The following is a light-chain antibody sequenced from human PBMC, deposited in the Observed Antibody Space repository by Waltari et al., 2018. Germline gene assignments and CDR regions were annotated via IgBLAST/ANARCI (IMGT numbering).Light chain of an antibody. CDR1: QNSGSW. V-gene: IGKV1-5*03. CDR2: KTS. CDR3: LQYNDNPWT. Sequence: DIQMTQSPSSLSAYVGDTVTITCRASQNSGSWLDWYQQKPGKAPKFLIYKTSTLQSGVPSRFSGSGSGTEFTLTISALEPEDFATYYCLQYNDNPWTFGQGTKVEIK. J-gene: IGKJ1*01.